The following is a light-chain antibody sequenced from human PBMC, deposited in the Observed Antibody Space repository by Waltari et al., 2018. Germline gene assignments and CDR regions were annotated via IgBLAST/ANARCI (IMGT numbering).Light chain of an antibody. CDR2: DVS. V-gene: IGLV2-23*02. J-gene: IGLJ1*01. CDR1: SSDVGAYNY. Sequence: QSALTQPASVSGSPGQSIAISCTGTSSDVGAYNYVSWYQQHPGKAPKVIIYDVSKRPSGISSRFSGSKSDNTASLTISGLQAEDDADYFCYSFAGYTTFYVFGSGTKVTVL. CDR3: YSFAGYTTFYV.